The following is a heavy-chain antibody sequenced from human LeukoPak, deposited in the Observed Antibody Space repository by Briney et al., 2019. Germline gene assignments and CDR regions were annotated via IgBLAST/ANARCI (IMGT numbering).Heavy chain of an antibody. Sequence: GGSLRLSCAASGFTFSSYSMNWVRQAPGKGLEWVSYISSSSSTIYYVDSVKGRFTISRDNAKNSLYLQMNSLRAEDTAVYYCASRGYTDYDFWSGNWFDPWGQGTLVTVSS. J-gene: IGHJ5*02. CDR1: GFTFSSYS. CDR3: ASRGYTDYDFWSGNWFDP. V-gene: IGHV3-48*01. D-gene: IGHD3-3*01. CDR2: ISSSSSTI.